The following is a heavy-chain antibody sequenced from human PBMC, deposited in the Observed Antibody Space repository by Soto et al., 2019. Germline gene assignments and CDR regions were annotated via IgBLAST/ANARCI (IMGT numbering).Heavy chain of an antibody. V-gene: IGHV1-69*13. J-gene: IGHJ4*02. D-gene: IGHD6-6*01. CDR3: AREAPSIAARPSGVFEY. CDR2: IIPIFGTA. Sequence: SVKVSCKASGGTFSSYAISWARQAPGQGLEWMGGIIPIFGTANYAQKFQGRVTITADESTSTAYMELSSLRSEDTAVYYCAREAPSIAARPSGVFEYWGQGTLVTVSS. CDR1: GGTFSSYA.